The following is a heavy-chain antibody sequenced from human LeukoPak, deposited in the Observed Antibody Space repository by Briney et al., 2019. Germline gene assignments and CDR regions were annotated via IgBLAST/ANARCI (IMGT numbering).Heavy chain of an antibody. D-gene: IGHD4-17*01. J-gene: IGHJ3*02. Sequence: PGGSLRLSCSASGFTFSSYAMTWVRQAPGKGLEWVSGISGSGGSTYYTDSVKGRFTLSRDNSKNTVYLQMNSLRAEDTAVYYCAKDYQSTVTLAPFDAFDIWGQGTMVTVSS. CDR2: ISGSGGST. CDR1: GFTFSSYA. V-gene: IGHV3-23*01. CDR3: AKDYQSTVTLAPFDAFDI.